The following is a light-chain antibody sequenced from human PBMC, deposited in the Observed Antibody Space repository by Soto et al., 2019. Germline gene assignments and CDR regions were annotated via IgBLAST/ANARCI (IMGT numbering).Light chain of an antibody. V-gene: IGLV2-14*01. CDR2: DVT. CDR3: SSYTSTNTLV. J-gene: IGLJ2*01. Sequence: QSALTQTASVSGSPGQSITISCTGTRSDVGGYNFVSWYQQHPGKVPKLLIYDVTHRPSGVSNRFSASKSANTASLTISGLQAEDEADYYCSSYTSTNTLVLGGGTKLTVL. CDR1: RSDVGGYNF.